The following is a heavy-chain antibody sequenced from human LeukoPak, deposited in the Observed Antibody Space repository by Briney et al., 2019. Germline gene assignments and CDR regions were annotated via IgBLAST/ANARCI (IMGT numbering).Heavy chain of an antibody. Sequence: SQTLSLTCAVSGGSISSGGYSWSWFRRPPGKGLEWIGYIYHSGSTYYNPSLKSRVTISVDRSKNQFSLKLNSVTAADTAVYYCARRSAGTGFDYWGQGSLVTVSS. D-gene: IGHD6-13*01. J-gene: IGHJ4*02. CDR1: GGSISSGGYS. CDR2: IYHSGST. CDR3: ARRSAGTGFDY. V-gene: IGHV4-30-2*01.